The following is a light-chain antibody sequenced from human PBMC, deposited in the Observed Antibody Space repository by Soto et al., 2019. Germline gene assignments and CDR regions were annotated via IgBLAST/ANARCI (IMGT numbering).Light chain of an antibody. V-gene: IGLV2-8*01. CDR3: SSYAGSKNLV. CDR1: SRDVGGYNY. J-gene: IGLJ2*01. Sequence: QSALTQSPSSSGSPGQSVTISCTGTSRDVGGYNYVSWYQQHPGKAPKLMMYEVTKRPSGVPDRFSASKSGNTASLTVSGLQAEDEADYYCSSYAGSKNLVFGGGTKLTVL. CDR2: EVT.